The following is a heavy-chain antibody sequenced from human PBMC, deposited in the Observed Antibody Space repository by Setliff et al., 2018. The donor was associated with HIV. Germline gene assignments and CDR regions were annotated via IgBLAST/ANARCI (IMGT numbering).Heavy chain of an antibody. CDR1: GGSASNSRYY. J-gene: IGHJ4*02. CDR3: ARAQIAAPRPYEY. Sequence: PSETLSLTCTVSGGSASNSRYYWAWIRQPPGKGLEYIGSIHYNEKTYYNPSLKSRVTISIDTSKNQFSLRLTSVTAADTALYYCARAQIAAPRPYEYWGQGTLVTVSS. CDR2: IHYNEKT. V-gene: IGHV4-39*07. D-gene: IGHD6-6*01.